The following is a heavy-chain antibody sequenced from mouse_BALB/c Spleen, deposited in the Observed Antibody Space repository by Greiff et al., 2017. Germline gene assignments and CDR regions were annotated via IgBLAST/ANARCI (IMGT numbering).Heavy chain of an antibody. J-gene: IGHJ2*01. CDR3: ARGEDWGIFDY. V-gene: IGHV1-14*01. CDR1: GYTFTSYV. CDR2: INPYNDGT. D-gene: IGHD4-1*01. Sequence: EVQLQESGPELVKPGASVKMSCKASGYTFTSYVMHWVKQKPGQGLEWIGYINPYNDGTKYNEKFKGKATLTSDKSSSTAYMELSSLTSEDSAVYYCARGEDWGIFDYWGQGTTLTVSS.